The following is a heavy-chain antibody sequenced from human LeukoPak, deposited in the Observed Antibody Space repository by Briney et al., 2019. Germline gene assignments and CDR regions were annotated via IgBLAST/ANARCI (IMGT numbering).Heavy chain of an antibody. CDR1: GFTFSSYS. Sequence: GRSLRLSCAASGFTFSSYSMNWVRQAPGKGLEWVSSISSSSSYIYYADSVKGRFTISRDNAKNSLSLQMNSLRAEDTAMYYCVRDSGWYRFDYWGQGTLVTVSA. D-gene: IGHD6-13*01. J-gene: IGHJ4*02. V-gene: IGHV3-21*04. CDR2: ISSSSSYI. CDR3: VRDSGWYRFDY.